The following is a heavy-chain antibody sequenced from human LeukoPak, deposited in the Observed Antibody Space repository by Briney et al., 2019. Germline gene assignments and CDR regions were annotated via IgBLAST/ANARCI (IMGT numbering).Heavy chain of an antibody. V-gene: IGHV4-39*01. CDR2: IYYSGST. CDR3: ARLTPPLYYYDSSGQFDY. CDR1: GGSISSSSYY. D-gene: IGHD3-22*01. Sequence: PSETLSLTCTVSGGSISSSSYYWGWIRQPPGKGLEWIGSIYYSGSTYYNPSLKSRVTISVDTSKNQFSLKLSSVTAADTAAYYCARLTPPLYYYDSSGQFDYWGQGTLVTVSS. J-gene: IGHJ4*02.